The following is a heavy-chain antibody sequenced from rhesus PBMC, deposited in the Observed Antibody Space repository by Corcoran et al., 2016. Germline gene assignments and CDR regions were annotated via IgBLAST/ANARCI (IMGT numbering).Heavy chain of an antibody. CDR1: GGSISGYY. D-gene: IGHD3-3*01. Sequence: QLQLQESGPGLVKPSETLSLTCAVSGGSISGYYWSWIRQPPGKGLELIGNIDGNIAATNSTPSLKSRVTISKDTSKNQFSLKLSSVTAADTAVYYCARDQKIWTGYPGGLDSWGQGVVVTVSS. J-gene: IGHJ6*01. CDR2: IDGNIAAT. V-gene: IGHV4-81*01. CDR3: ARDQKIWTGYPGGLDS.